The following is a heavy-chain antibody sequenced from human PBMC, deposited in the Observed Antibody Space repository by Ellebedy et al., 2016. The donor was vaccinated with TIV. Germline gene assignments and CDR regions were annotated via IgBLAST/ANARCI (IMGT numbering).Heavy chain of an antibody. J-gene: IGHJ4*02. CDR3: AREGFEN. V-gene: IGHV1-18*01. Sequence: ASVKVSCKASGYIFSSFGMNWVRQAPGQGLEWMGSISYTGETNYLQKFRGRVTMTTDTSTNTAYMELTNLRFDDTALYYCAREGFENWGQGTLVAVSS. CDR1: GYIFSSFG. CDR2: SISYTGET.